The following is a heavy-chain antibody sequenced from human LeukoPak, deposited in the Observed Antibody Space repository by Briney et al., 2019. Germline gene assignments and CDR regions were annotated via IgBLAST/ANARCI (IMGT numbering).Heavy chain of an antibody. D-gene: IGHD6-19*01. Sequence: GGSLSLSCAASGFTFSDYYMSWIRQAPGKGLEWVSYIRSSGTTIHYADSVKGRFTISRDNAKNSLYLQMNSLRAEDTAVYYCARDRGAVTDVFDYWGQGTLVTVSS. CDR3: ARDRGAVTDVFDY. CDR2: IRSSGTTI. J-gene: IGHJ4*02. CDR1: GFTFSDYY. V-gene: IGHV3-11*04.